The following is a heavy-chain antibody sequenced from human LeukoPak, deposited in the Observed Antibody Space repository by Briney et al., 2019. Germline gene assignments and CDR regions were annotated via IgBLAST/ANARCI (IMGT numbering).Heavy chain of an antibody. CDR1: GFTFDDYS. J-gene: IGHJ4*02. Sequence: PGRSLRLSCLTSGFTFDDYSMSWVRQAPGKGLEWVSVIYSGGSTYYADSVKGRFTISRDNSKSTLYLQMNSLRAEDTAVYYCARGGPAAGRFDYWGQGTLVTVSS. V-gene: IGHV3-66*01. D-gene: IGHD6-13*01. CDR3: ARGGPAAGRFDY. CDR2: IYSGGST.